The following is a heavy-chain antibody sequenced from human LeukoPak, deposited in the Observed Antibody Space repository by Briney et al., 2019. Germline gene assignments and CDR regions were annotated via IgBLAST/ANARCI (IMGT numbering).Heavy chain of an antibody. CDR2: IKQDGSEK. CDR3: ARGLYDYVWGSYRYSGQYYFDY. J-gene: IGHJ4*02. D-gene: IGHD3-16*02. V-gene: IGHV3-7*01. CDR1: GFTFSSYW. Sequence: GGSLRLSCAASGFTFSSYWMSWVRQAPGKGLEWVANIKQDGSEKYYVDSVKGRFTISRDNAKNSLYLQMNSLRAEDTAVYYCARGLYDYVWGSYRYSGQYYFDYWGQGTLVTVSS.